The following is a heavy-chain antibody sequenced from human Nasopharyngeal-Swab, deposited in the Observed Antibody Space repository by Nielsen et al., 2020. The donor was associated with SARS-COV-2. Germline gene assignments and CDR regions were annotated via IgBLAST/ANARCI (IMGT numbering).Heavy chain of an antibody. CDR1: GFTFSSYA. V-gene: IGHV3-23*01. D-gene: IGHD4-17*01. CDR2: ISGSGGST. CDR3: AKDPRSNDYGDYFDY. J-gene: IGHJ4*02. Sequence: GESLKISWSASGFTFSSYAMSWVRQAPGKGLEWVSAISGSGGSTYYADSVKGRFTISRDNSKNTLYLQMNSLRAEDTAVYYCAKDPRSNDYGDYFDYWGQGTLVTVSS.